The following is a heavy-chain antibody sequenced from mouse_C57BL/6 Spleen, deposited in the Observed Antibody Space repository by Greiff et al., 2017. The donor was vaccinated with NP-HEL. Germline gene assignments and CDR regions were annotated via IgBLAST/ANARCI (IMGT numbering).Heavy chain of an antibody. CDR1: GFTFSDYY. CDR2: INYDGSST. V-gene: IGHV5-16*01. Sequence: EVKLVESEGGLVQPGSSMKLSCTASGFTFSDYYMAWVRQVPEKGLEWVANINYDGSSTYYLDSLKSRFIISRDNAKNILYLQMSSLKSEDTATYYCARQLRLRNAMDYWGQGTSVTVSS. CDR3: ARQLRLRNAMDY. J-gene: IGHJ4*01. D-gene: IGHD3-2*02.